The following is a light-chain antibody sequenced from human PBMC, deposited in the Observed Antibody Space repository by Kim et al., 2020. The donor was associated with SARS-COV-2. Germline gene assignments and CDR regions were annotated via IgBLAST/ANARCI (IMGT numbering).Light chain of an antibody. J-gene: IGKJ1*01. CDR2: GAS. V-gene: IGKV3-15*01. Sequence: ETVVTQSPATLSVSPGERATLSCRTSQSVTINLAWYQQRPGQAPRLLIYGASTRVTGIPARFSGSGSGTEFTLTISSLQSEDFAVYYCQQYHKWPPWTFGQGTKVDIK. CDR1: QSVTIN. CDR3: QQYHKWPPWT.